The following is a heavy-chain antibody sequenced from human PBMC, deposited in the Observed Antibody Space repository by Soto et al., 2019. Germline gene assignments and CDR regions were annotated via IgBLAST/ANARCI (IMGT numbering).Heavy chain of an antibody. V-gene: IGHV3-30*18. CDR2: ISSDGSSY. D-gene: IGHD1-26*01. CDR1: GFTLTNNG. J-gene: IGHJ6*02. CDR3: AKDRGLAESGTWSHYYYGMDV. Sequence: QVQLLESGGGVVQPGRSLRLSCVASGFTLTNNGMHWVRQAPGQGREWVAVISSDGSSYYYGDSVRGRFTISRDTSKNTLFLEMNSLTTADKAVYYCAKDRGLAESGTWSHYYYGMDVWGQGTSVTVS.